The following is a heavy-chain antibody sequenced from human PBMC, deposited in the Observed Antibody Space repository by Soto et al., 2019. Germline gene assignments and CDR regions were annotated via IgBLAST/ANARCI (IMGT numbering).Heavy chain of an antibody. CDR2: IYPGDSDT. J-gene: IGHJ6*02. CDR3: ARQYSSGWEPYYYYGMDV. V-gene: IGHV5-51*01. CDR1: GYSFTSYW. D-gene: IGHD6-19*01. Sequence: GESLTISCKGSGYSFTSYWIGWVRQMPGKGLEWMGIIYPGDSDTRYSPSFQGQVTISADKSISTAYLQWSSLKASDTAMYYCARQYSSGWEPYYYYGMDVWGQGTTVTVSS.